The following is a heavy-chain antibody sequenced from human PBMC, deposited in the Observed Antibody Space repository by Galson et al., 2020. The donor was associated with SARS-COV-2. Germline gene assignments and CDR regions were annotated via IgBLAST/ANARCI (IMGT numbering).Heavy chain of an antibody. Sequence: GESLKISCAASGLTFSSYGMHWVRQAPGKGLEWVAVISYDGSNKYYADSVKGRFTISRDNSKNTLYLQMNSLRAEDTAVYYCAKDLAYYDFWCGYLYPQGRGRDPSCLDVWGQGTTVTVSS. V-gene: IGHV3-30*18. D-gene: IGHD3-3*01. CDR1: GLTFSSYG. CDR2: ISYDGSNK. J-gene: IGHJ6*02. CDR3: AKDLAYYDFWCGYLYPQGRGRDPSCLDV.